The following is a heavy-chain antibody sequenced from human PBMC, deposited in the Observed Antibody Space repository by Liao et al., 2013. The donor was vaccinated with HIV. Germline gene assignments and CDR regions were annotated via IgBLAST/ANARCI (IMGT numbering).Heavy chain of an antibody. V-gene: IGHV4-59*01. Sequence: QVQLQESGSGLVKPSETLSLTCTVSGDPLTSYYWSWIRQPPGKGLEWIGYIYYSGSTNYNPSLKSRVTISVDTSKNQFSLKLRSVTAADTAVYYCARRNHDAFDIWGRGTMVTVSS. CDR1: GDPLTSYY. CDR2: IYYSGST. J-gene: IGHJ3*02. CDR3: ARRNHDAFDI.